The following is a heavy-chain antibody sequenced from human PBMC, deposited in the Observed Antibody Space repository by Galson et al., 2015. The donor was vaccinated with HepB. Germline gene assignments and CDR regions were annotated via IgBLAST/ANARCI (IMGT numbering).Heavy chain of an antibody. CDR1: GGSISSGDYY. Sequence: LSLTCTVSGGSISSGDYYWRWIRQPPGKGLEWIGYIYYSGSTYYNPSLKSRVTISVDTSKNQFSLKLSSVTAADTAVYYCAREATIFGVGWFDPWGQGTLVTVSS. J-gene: IGHJ5*02. V-gene: IGHV4-30-4*01. CDR2: IYYSGST. CDR3: AREATIFGVGWFDP. D-gene: IGHD3-3*01.